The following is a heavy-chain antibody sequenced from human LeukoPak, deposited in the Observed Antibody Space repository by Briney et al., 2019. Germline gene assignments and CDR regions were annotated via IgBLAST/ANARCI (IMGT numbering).Heavy chain of an antibody. CDR3: ARRMVRGVLASPFDY. Sequence: GESLKISCEGSGYSFSTYWIGWVRQMPGKGLEWVGTIYPGDSDTRYSPSFQGQVTISADKSIGTAYLQWSSLKASDTAMYYCARRMVRGVLASPFDYWGQGTLVTVSS. CDR2: IYPGDSDT. V-gene: IGHV5-51*01. CDR1: GYSFSTYW. J-gene: IGHJ4*02. D-gene: IGHD3-10*01.